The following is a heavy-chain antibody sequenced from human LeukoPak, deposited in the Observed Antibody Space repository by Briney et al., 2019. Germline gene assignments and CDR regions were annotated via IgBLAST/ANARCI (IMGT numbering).Heavy chain of an antibody. Sequence: PGGSLRLSCAASGFTFSTYAMSWVRQAPGKGLEWVSAISGSGGSTYYADSVKGRFTISRDNAKNSLYLQMNSLRAEDTAVYYCARVRGDGYNDDAFDIWGQGTMVTVSS. CDR3: ARVRGDGYNDDAFDI. CDR2: ISGSGGST. D-gene: IGHD5-12*01. CDR1: GFTFSTYA. V-gene: IGHV3-23*01. J-gene: IGHJ3*02.